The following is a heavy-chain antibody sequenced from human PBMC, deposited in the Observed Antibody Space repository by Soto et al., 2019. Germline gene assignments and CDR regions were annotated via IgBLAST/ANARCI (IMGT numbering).Heavy chain of an antibody. Sequence: EVQLVESGGGLIHPGGSLRLSCGASGFTVSTTYMSWVRQAPGKGLEWVSTMYTGGSTSYADSVKARFTISRDNSKNTLYLQMNSLRVEDTAVYYCAGGGGYSGYEGHDSWGQGTLVTVSS. J-gene: IGHJ4*02. CDR1: GFTVSTTY. CDR2: MYTGGST. D-gene: IGHD5-12*01. V-gene: IGHV3-53*01. CDR3: AGGGGYSGYEGHDS.